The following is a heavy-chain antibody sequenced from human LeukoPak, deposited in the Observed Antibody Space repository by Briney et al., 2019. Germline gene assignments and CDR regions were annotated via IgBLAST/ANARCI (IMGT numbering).Heavy chain of an antibody. Sequence: SETLSLTCAVYGGSFSGYYWSWIRQSPGKGLEWIGSIYYNGSTYYNPSLKSRVTISVDTSKNQFSLRLTSVTAADTAVYYCARHGRLEYYFDYWGQGTLVTVSS. CDR1: GGSFSGYY. V-gene: IGHV4-34*01. J-gene: IGHJ4*02. CDR2: IYYNGST. CDR3: ARHGRLEYYFDY. D-gene: IGHD2-8*01.